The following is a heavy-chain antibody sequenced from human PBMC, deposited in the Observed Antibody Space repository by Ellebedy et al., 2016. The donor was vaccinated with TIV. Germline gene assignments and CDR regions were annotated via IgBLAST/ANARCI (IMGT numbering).Heavy chain of an antibody. Sequence: GESLKISXAASGFTFSSYSMNWVRQAPGKGLEWVSYISSSSSTIYYADSVKGRFTISRDNAKNSLYLQMNSLRAEDTAVYYCAKIPSASRKNPNYPNWFDPWGQGTLVTVSS. CDR3: AKIPSASRKNPNYPNWFDP. D-gene: IGHD1-7*01. CDR1: GFTFSSYS. J-gene: IGHJ5*02. CDR2: ISSSSSTI. V-gene: IGHV3-48*01.